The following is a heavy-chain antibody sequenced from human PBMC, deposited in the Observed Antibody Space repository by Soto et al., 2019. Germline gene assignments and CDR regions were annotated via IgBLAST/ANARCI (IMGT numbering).Heavy chain of an antibody. J-gene: IGHJ5*02. CDR1: GYTLTELS. V-gene: IGHV1-24*01. CDR3: ATVGRYCISTSCSGNWFDP. Sequence: ASVKVSCKVSGYTLTELSMHWVRQAPGKGLEWMGGFDPEDGETIYAQKFQGRVTMTEDTSTDTAYMELSSLRSEDTAVYYCATVGRYCISTSCSGNWFDPWGQGTLVTV. D-gene: IGHD2-2*01. CDR2: FDPEDGET.